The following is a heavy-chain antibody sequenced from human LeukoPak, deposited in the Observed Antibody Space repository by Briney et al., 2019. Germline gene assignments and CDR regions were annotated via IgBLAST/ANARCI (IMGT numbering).Heavy chain of an antibody. D-gene: IGHD6-13*01. CDR1: GGSIGSRTYY. J-gene: IGHJ5*02. CDR2: IYYSGST. V-gene: IGHV4-39*01. Sequence: QLQLQESGPGLVKPSETLSLTCTVSGGSIGSRTYYWRWIRQPPGKGREWIGWIYYSGSTYYNPSLRSRVTISVDTSKNQFSLRLSSVTAADTAVYYCARQSIYSSSWHANNWFDPWGQGTLVTVST. CDR3: ARQSIYSSSWHANNWFDP.